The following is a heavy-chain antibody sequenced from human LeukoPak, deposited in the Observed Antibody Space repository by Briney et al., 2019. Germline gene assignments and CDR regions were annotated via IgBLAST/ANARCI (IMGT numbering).Heavy chain of an antibody. V-gene: IGHV3-30*18. D-gene: IGHD6-19*01. J-gene: IGHJ4*02. CDR1: GFXFSSYG. CDR3: AKVPSSGWSPFDY. CDR2: ISYDGSNK. Sequence: SCAXXGFXFSSYGMHWVRQAPGKGLEGVAVISYDGSNKYYADSVKGRFTISRDNSKNTLYLQMNSLRAEDTAVYYCAKVPSSGWSPFDYWGQGTLVTVSS.